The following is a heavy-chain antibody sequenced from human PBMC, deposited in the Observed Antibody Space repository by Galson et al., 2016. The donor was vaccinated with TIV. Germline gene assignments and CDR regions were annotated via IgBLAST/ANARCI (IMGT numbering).Heavy chain of an antibody. J-gene: IGHJ4*02. CDR3: AKNKGPGAYQGYSFDY. D-gene: IGHD2-2*01. CDR1: GGRLSTYS. Sequence: SVKVSCKASGGRLSTYSINWVRQAPGQGLEWMGRIIPIPGIADYAQKFQDRVTITADTSTSTAYMDLSSLRAEDTALYYCAKNKGPGAYQGYSFDYWGQGTLVTVSP. V-gene: IGHV1-69*02. CDR2: IIPIPGIA.